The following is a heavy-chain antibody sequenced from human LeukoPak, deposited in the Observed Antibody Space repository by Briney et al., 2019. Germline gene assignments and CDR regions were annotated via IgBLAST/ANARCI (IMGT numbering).Heavy chain of an antibody. Sequence: SETLSLTCAVSGGSISSGGYCWSWIRQPPGKGLEWIGYIYHSGSTYYNPSLKSRVTISVDRSKNQFSLKLSSVTAADTAVYYCARATLTTVIKHFDYWGQGTLVTVSS. V-gene: IGHV4-30-2*01. D-gene: IGHD4-17*01. CDR3: ARATLTTVIKHFDY. CDR1: GGSISSGGYC. CDR2: IYHSGST. J-gene: IGHJ4*02.